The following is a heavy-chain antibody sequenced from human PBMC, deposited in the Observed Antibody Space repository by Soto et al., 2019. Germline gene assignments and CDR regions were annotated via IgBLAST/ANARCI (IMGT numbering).Heavy chain of an antibody. Sequence: QVQLVQSGAEVKKPGASVKVSCKASGYTFTSYAMHWVRQAPGQRLEWMGWINAGNGNTKYSQKFQGRVTITRDTSASTAYMELSSLRSEETAVYYCARDSSSGFPNDYWGQGTLVTVSS. CDR3: ARDSSSGFPNDY. D-gene: IGHD6-6*01. CDR1: GYTFTSYA. CDR2: INAGNGNT. J-gene: IGHJ4*02. V-gene: IGHV1-3*01.